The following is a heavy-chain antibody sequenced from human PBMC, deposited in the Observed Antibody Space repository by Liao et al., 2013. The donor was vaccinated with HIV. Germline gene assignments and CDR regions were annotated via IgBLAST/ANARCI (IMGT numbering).Heavy chain of an antibody. CDR3: ARSPXIAAAANWFDP. CDR2: IYYSGST. V-gene: IGHV4-59*01. Sequence: QVQLQESGPGLVKPSETLSLTCTVSGGSISSYYWSWIRQPPGKGLEWIGYIYYSGSTNYNPSLKSRVTISVDTSKNQFSLKLSSVTAADTAVYYCARSPXIAAAANWFDPWGQGTLVTVXS. D-gene: IGHD6-13*01. CDR1: GGSISSYY. J-gene: IGHJ5*02.